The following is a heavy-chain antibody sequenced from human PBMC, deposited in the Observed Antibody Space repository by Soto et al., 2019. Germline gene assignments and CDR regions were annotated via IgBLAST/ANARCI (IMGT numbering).Heavy chain of an antibody. CDR1: GGSISSHS. J-gene: IGHJ5*02. CDR2: VYSSGST. CDR3: ARRVQANWVAVQDNWLDP. Sequence: QVKLQEAGPGLVKPSETLSLTCTVSGGSISSHSWNWIRQSPGRGLEWIGYVYSSGSTIYNPSLESRVTISVDTSKNQFSLKLTSLTAADTAIYYCARRVQANWVAVQDNWLDPWGQGTLVTVSS. V-gene: IGHV4-59*08. D-gene: IGHD1-1*01.